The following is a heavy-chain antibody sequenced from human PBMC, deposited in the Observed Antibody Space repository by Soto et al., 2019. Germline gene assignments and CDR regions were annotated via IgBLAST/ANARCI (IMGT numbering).Heavy chain of an antibody. Sequence: ASVKVSCKASGYTFTAYYIHWVRQAPGQGLEWMGWINPNSGGTNYAQKFQGWITMTRDTSISTAYMELSRLRSDDTAVYYCTLSDCVGDCFAFDYWGLG. D-gene: IGHD2-21*02. CDR2: INPNSGGT. V-gene: IGHV1-2*04. CDR1: GYTFTAYY. CDR3: TLSDCVGDCFAFDY. J-gene: IGHJ4*02.